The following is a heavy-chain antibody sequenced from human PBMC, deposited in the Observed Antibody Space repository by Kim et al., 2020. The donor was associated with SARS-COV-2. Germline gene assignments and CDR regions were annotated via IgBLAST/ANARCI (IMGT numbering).Heavy chain of an antibody. Sequence: GGSLRLSCAASGFTFSSYEMNWVRQAPGKGLEWVSYISSSGSTIYYADSVKGRFTISRDNAKNSLYLQMNSLRAEDTAVYYCARDYPLRYFDWLLSHYGMDVWGQGTTVTVSS. CDR1: GFTFSSYE. CDR2: ISSSGSTI. CDR3: ARDYPLRYFDWLLSHYGMDV. D-gene: IGHD3-9*01. V-gene: IGHV3-48*03. J-gene: IGHJ6*02.